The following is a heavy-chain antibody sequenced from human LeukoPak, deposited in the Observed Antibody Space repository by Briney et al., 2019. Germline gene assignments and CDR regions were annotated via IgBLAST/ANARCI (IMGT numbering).Heavy chain of an antibody. V-gene: IGHV4-61*01. Sequence: SETLSLTCTVSGGSVSSGSYYWSWIRQPPGKGLDWIGYFYYSGTTTGTTNYNPSLESRVTISGDTSKNQFSLRLTSVTAADTAVYYCARGGSEWDRALWIWGQGTLVTVS. D-gene: IGHD1-26*01. J-gene: IGHJ3*02. CDR3: ARGGSEWDRALWI. CDR2: FYYSGTTTGTT. CDR1: GGSVSSGSYY.